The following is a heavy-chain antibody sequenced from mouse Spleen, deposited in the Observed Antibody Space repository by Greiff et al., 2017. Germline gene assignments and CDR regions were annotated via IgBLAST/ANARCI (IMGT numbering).Heavy chain of an antibody. CDR3: ARGETARATYAY. Sequence: VQLQQPGAELVMPGASVKLSCKASGYTFTSYWMHWVKQRPGQGLEWIGEIDPSDSYTNYNQKFKGKATLTVDKSSSTAYMQLSSLTSEDSAVYYCARGETARATYAYWGQGTLVTVSA. CDR2: IDPSDSYT. D-gene: IGHD3-2*01. CDR1: GYTFTSYW. V-gene: IGHV1-69*01. J-gene: IGHJ3*01.